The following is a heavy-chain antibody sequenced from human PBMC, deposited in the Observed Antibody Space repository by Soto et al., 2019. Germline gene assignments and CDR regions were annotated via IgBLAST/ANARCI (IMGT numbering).Heavy chain of an antibody. CDR3: ARGYCSSSSCYRSNWFDP. Sequence: PSETLSLTCTVSGVSISSVGYYWIWIRQHPGKCLEWIGNIYYSGKTYYNPSLKSRVTISLDTSENQFSLELSSVAAEDTSVYYCARGYCSSSSCYRSNWFDPWGQGTMVSVSS. D-gene: IGHD2-2*01. CDR2: IYYSGKT. CDR1: GVSISSVGYY. J-gene: IGHJ5*02. V-gene: IGHV4-31*03.